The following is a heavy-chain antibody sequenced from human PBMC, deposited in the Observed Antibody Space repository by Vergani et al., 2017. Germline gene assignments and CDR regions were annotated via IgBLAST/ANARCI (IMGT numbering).Heavy chain of an antibody. D-gene: IGHD6-19*01. CDR1: GGTFSSYA. CDR3: AREGDSSGWYGVDY. CDR2: IIPIFGTA. V-gene: IGHV1-69*06. J-gene: IGHJ4*02. Sequence: QVQLVQSGAEVKKPGSSVKVSCKASGGTFSSYAISWVRQAPGQGLDWMGGIIPIFGTANYAQKLQGRVTMTTDTSTSTAYMELRSMRSDDTDVYYCAREGDSSGWYGVDYWGQGTLVTVSS.